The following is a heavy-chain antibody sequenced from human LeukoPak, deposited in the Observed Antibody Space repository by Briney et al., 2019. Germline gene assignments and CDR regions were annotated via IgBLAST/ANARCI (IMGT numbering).Heavy chain of an antibody. J-gene: IGHJ4*02. CDR3: ARSSGWSPFDH. V-gene: IGHV4-61*08. Sequence: PSETLSLTCTVSGVSVSSDGYYWSWIRQPPGKGLEWIGYISFSGNTNYNPSLKSRVTIILDTSKNQFPLKLSSVTAADTAVYFCARSSGWSPFDHWGQETLVTASS. CDR1: GVSVSSDGYY. CDR2: ISFSGNT. D-gene: IGHD6-19*01.